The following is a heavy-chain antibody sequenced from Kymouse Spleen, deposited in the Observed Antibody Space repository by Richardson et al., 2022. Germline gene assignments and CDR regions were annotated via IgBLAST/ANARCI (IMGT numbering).Heavy chain of an antibody. Sequence: QVQLVESGGGVVQPGRSLRLSCAASGFTFSSYGMHWVRQAPGKGLEWVAVISYDGSNKYYADSVKGRFTISRDNSKNTLYLQMNSLRAEDTAVYYCAKGVGATNYYYGMDVWGQGTTVTVSS. J-gene: IGHJ6*02. CDR2: ISYDGSNK. V-gene: IGHV3-30*18. CDR3: AKGVGATNYYYGMDV. CDR1: GFTFSSYG. D-gene: IGHD1-26*01.